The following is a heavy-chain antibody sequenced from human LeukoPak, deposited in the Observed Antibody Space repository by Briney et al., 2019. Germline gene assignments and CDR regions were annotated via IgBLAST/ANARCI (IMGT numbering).Heavy chain of an antibody. D-gene: IGHD3-3*02. CDR2: ISGSFGST. J-gene: IGHJ6*03. CDR1: GFTFSSYA. Sequence: GGSLRLSCAASGFTFSSYAMSWVRQAPGKGLEWVSAISGSFGSTYYADSVKGRFTISRDNSKNTLFLQMNSLRAEDTAVYYCAKDQAFYFYYYMDVWGKGTTVTVSS. CDR3: AKDQAFYFYYYMDV. V-gene: IGHV3-23*01.